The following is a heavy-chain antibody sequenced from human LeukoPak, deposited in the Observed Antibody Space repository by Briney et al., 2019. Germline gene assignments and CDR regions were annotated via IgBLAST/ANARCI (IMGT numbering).Heavy chain of an antibody. Sequence: GGSLRLSCAASGFTFSSYSMNWVRQAPGKGLEWVSSISSSSSYIYYADSVKGRFTISRDNAKNSLYLQMNSLRAEDTAVYYCARVGRGYRNTMVRGVITAEYFQHWGQGTLVTISS. CDR1: GFTFSSYS. CDR3: ARVGRGYRNTMVRGVITAEYFQH. CDR2: ISSSSSYI. J-gene: IGHJ1*01. V-gene: IGHV3-21*01. D-gene: IGHD3-10*01.